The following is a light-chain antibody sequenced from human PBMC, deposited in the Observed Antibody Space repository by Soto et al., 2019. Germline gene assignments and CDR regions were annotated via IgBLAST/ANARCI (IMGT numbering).Light chain of an antibody. CDR1: SSDVGAYNY. CDR2: EVS. J-gene: IGLJ3*02. CDR3: TSFTRSSTVV. V-gene: IGLV2-14*01. Sequence: QPVLTQPASVSGSPGQSITISCTGTSSDVGAYNYVSWYQQHPGKAPKLMIYEVSNRPSGVSHRFSGSKSGNTASLTIAGLQADDEADYYCTSFTRSSTVVFGGGTKVTVL.